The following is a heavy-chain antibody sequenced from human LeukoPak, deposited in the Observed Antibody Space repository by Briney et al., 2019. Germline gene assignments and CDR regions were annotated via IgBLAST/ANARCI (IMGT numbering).Heavy chain of an antibody. Sequence: SVKVSCKASGGTFSSYAISWVRQAPGQGLEWMGGIIPIFGTANYAQKFQGRVTITADESTSTAYMELSSLRSEDTAVYYCARGIRGLITMIAAVGENAFDIWGQGTMVTVSS. CDR2: IIPIFGTA. CDR1: GGTFSSYA. D-gene: IGHD3-22*01. CDR3: ARGIRGLITMIAAVGENAFDI. J-gene: IGHJ3*02. V-gene: IGHV1-69*01.